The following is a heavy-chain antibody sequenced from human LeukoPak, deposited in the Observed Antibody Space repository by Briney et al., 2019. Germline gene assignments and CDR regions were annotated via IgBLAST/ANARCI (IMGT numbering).Heavy chain of an antibody. CDR1: GYTFTSYG. Sequence: GASVKLSCNASGYTFTSYGIIWVRQAPGQGLEWMGWISAYNGNTNYEQKLQGRVTMTTDTATSTAYMELRSLRSDDTAVYYCALIVAGSLSAAGAGLDYWGQGTLVTVSS. D-gene: IGHD1-14*01. V-gene: IGHV1-18*01. CDR3: ALIVAGSLSAAGAGLDY. CDR2: ISAYNGNT. J-gene: IGHJ4*02.